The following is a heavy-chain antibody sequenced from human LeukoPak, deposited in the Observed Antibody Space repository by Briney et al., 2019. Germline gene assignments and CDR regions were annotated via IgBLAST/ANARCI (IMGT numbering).Heavy chain of an antibody. V-gene: IGHV1-18*01. CDR2: ISAYNGNT. D-gene: IGHD3-3*01. CDR3: ARDQGPSTYYDFWSGYQDFDY. Sequence: ASVKVSCKASGYTFTSYGISWVRQAPGQGLEWMGWISAYNGNTNHAQKLQGRVTMTTDTSTSTAYMELRSLRSDDTAVYYCARDQGPSTYYDFWSGYQDFDYWGQGTLVTVSS. J-gene: IGHJ4*02. CDR1: GYTFTSYG.